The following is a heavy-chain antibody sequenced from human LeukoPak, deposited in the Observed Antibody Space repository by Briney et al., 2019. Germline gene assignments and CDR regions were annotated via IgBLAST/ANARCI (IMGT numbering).Heavy chain of an antibody. D-gene: IGHD3-16*01. V-gene: IGHV4-59*01. J-gene: IGHJ4*02. CDR1: GGSISSYY. Sequence: SETLSLTCTVSGGSISSYYWSWIRQPPGKGLEWIGYIYYSGSTNYNPPLKSRVTISIDTSKNQFSLKLSSVTAADTAVYYCARDLQSGPPVGWGRGTLVTVSS. CDR3: ARDLQSGPPVG. CDR2: IYYSGST.